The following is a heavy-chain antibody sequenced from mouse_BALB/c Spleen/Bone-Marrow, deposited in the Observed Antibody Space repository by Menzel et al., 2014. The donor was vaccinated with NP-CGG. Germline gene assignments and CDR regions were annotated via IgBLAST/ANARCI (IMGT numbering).Heavy chain of an antibody. CDR3: ARELLRLRSAKDY. Sequence: VQLQQSGPQLVRPGASVKISCKASGYSFTSYWMHWVKQRPGQGLEWIGMIDPSDSETRLNQKFKDKATLTVDKSSSTAYMQLSSPTSEDSAVYYCARELLRLRSAKDYWGQGTSVTVSS. D-gene: IGHD1-2*01. CDR1: GYSFTSYW. V-gene: IGHV1S127*01. CDR2: IDPSDSET. J-gene: IGHJ4*01.